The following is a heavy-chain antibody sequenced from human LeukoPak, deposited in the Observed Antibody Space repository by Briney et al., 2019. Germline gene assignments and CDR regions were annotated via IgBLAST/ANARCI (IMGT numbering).Heavy chain of an antibody. CDR3: TALAAAGVDY. CDR1: GFTFSNAW. D-gene: IGHD6-13*01. V-gene: IGHV3-15*01. Sequence: GGSLRLSCAASGFTFSNAWMSWVSQAPGKRLEWVGRIKSKTDGGTTDYAAPVKGRFTISRDDSKNTLYLQMNSLKTEDTAVYYCTALAAAGVDYWGQGTLVTVSS. CDR2: IKSKTDGGTT. J-gene: IGHJ4*02.